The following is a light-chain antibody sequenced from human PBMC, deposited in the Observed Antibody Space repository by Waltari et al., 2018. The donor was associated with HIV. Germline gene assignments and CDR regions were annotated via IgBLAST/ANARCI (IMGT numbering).Light chain of an antibody. V-gene: IGKV4-1*01. CDR2: WAS. J-gene: IGKJ1*01. CDR1: QSDLYSYNNKNY. Sequence: DIVMTQSPESLAVSLGERATINCKSSQSDLYSYNNKNYLAWYQQKPGQPRKLLIYWASTRQSVVPDRFSGRGSGTDFTLTISSLQAEDVAVYYCQQYYSTPRTFGQGTKVEIK. CDR3: QQYYSTPRT.